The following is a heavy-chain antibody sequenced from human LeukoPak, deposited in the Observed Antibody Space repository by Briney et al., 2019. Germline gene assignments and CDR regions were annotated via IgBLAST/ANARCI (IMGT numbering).Heavy chain of an antibody. Sequence: GGSLRLSCTASGFTFGDYAMSWFRQAPGKGLEWVGFIRSKAYGGTTEYAASVKGRFTISRDNSKNTLYLQMNSLRAEDTAVYYCARDWEHYFDYWGQGTLVTVSS. CDR2: IRSKAYGGTT. J-gene: IGHJ4*02. V-gene: IGHV3-49*03. CDR3: ARDWEHYFDY. CDR1: GFTFGDYA. D-gene: IGHD1-26*01.